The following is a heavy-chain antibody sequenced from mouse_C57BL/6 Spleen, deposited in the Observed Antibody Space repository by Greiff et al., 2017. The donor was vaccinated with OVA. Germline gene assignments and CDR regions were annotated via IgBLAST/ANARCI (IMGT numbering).Heavy chain of an antibody. J-gene: IGHJ4*01. D-gene: IGHD2-2*01. V-gene: IGHV1-26*01. CDR2: INPNNGGT. CDR3: ARSRYYGYDVGAMDY. Sequence: EVQLQQSGPELVKPGASVKISCKASGYTFTDYYMNWVKQSHGKSLEWIGDINPNNGGTSYNQKFKGKATLTVDKSSSTAYMELRSLTSEDSAVYYCARSRYYGYDVGAMDYWGQGTSVTVSS. CDR1: GYTFTDYY.